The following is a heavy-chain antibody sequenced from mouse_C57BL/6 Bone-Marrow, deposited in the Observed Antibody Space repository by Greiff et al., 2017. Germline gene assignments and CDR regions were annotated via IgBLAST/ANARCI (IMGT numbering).Heavy chain of an antibody. Sequence: DVQLQESGPGLVKPSQSLSLTCSVTGYSITSGYYWNWIRQFPGNKLEWMGYISYDGSNNYNPSLKNRISITRDTSKNQFFLKLNSVTTEDTATYYWARGGITTVVDFDYWGQGTTLTVSS. CDR1: GYSITSGYY. V-gene: IGHV3-6*01. D-gene: IGHD1-1*01. J-gene: IGHJ2*01. CDR3: ARGGITTVVDFDY. CDR2: ISYDGSN.